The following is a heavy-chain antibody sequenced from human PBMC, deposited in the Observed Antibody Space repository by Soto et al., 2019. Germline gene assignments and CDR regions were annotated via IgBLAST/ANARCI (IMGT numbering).Heavy chain of an antibody. D-gene: IGHD2-15*01. Sequence: GGSLRLSCAASGFSFSSYAMGWVRQAPGKGLEWVSTISASSSSSYHPDSVKGRFAISRDNSKNTLYLQMNSLRAEDTAVYYCDKGYAYFDYWGLGTQVTVSS. V-gene: IGHV3-23*01. CDR1: GFSFSSYA. CDR3: DKGYAYFDY. CDR2: ISASSSSS. J-gene: IGHJ4*02.